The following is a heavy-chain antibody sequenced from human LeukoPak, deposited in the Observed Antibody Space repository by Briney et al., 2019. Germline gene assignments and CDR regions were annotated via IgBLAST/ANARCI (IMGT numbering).Heavy chain of an antibody. CDR2: ITVNGGGI. D-gene: IGHD4-17*01. Sequence: GGSLRLSCAPSGFTINIYAMTWVHQAQGKGLEWAISITVNGGGISYADSVKGRFTISRDNSKNTLYLQMNSLRAEDTAVYYCAKDPDGDYVGAFDGWDRGTRVTVSS. CDR1: GFTINIYA. J-gene: IGHJ3*01. CDR3: AKDPDGDYVGAFDG. V-gene: IGHV3-23*01.